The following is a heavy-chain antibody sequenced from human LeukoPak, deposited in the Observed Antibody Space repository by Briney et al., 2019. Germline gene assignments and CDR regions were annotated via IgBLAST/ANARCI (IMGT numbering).Heavy chain of an antibody. V-gene: IGHV3-23*01. CDR3: AKGGTPFFGIAAAGDDYFDY. D-gene: IGHD6-13*01. Sequence: PGGSLRLSCAASGFTFSSYGMSWVRQAPGKGLEWVSAISGSGGSTYCADSVKGRFTISRDNSKNTLYLQMNSLRAEDTAVYYCAKGGTPFFGIAAAGDDYFDYWGQGTQVTVSS. CDR1: GFTFSSYG. CDR2: ISGSGGST. J-gene: IGHJ4*02.